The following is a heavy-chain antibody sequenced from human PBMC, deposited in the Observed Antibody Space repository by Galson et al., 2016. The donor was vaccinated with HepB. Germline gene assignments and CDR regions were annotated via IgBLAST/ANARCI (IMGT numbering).Heavy chain of an antibody. V-gene: IGHV1-18*01. Sequence: SVKVSCKASGYPFENFIITWLRQAPGQGLEWMGWISGYNGYTNYARRLQARVTMTADTSTNTTFMELRSLTSDDTAIYYCARPGQRVAPRDWYFDLWGRGTLVTVSS. J-gene: IGHJ2*01. D-gene: IGHD6-6*01. CDR3: ARPGQRVAPRDWYFDL. CDR2: ISGYNGYT. CDR1: GYPFENFI.